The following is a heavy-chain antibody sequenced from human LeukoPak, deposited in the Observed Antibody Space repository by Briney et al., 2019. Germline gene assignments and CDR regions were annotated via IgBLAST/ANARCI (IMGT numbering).Heavy chain of an antibody. CDR1: GFTFSNYG. CDR3: ARGYDFWSGYPTFDP. Sequence: PGRSLRLSCAASGFTFSNYGMHWVRQAPGKGLEWVAVIWYDGSTEYYADSVKGRFTISRDNSKNTLYLQMNSLRAEDTAVYYCARGYDFWSGYPTFDPWGQGTLVTVSS. V-gene: IGHV3-33*01. CDR2: IWYDGSTE. J-gene: IGHJ5*02. D-gene: IGHD3-3*01.